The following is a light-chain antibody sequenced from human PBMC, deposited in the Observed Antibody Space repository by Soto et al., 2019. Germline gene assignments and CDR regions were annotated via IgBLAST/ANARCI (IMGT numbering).Light chain of an antibody. Sequence: EMVLTQSPGTLSLSPGERATLSCRASQILSSGELAWYQQKPGQAPRLLISGASSRATGIPDRFSASGSATDFILPITRLEPEDFAVYYCQQYDSSPLTFGGGTKVEIK. CDR1: QILSSGE. J-gene: IGKJ4*01. V-gene: IGKV3-20*01. CDR2: GAS. CDR3: QQYDSSPLT.